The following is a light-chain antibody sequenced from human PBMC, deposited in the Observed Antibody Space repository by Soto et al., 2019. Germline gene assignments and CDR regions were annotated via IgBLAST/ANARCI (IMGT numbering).Light chain of an antibody. CDR3: QSYDSTLSARYV. Sequence: QSVITQPPSVSGPPGPRVTISCTGSISNIGADYDVHWYQQRPGTAPKLLIFGNNNRPSGVPDRFSGSKSGTSASLAITGLQAEDEGDYYCQSYDSTLSARYVFGTGTKSPS. CDR2: GNN. J-gene: IGLJ1*01. CDR1: ISNIGADYD. V-gene: IGLV1-40*01.